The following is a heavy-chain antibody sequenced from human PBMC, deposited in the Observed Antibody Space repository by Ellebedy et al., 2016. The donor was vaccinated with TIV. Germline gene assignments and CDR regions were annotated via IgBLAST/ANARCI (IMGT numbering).Heavy chain of an antibody. CDR2: IYSGGST. V-gene: IGHV3-53*01. Sequence: GESLKISCAASGFTVSSNYMSWIRQAPGKGLEWVSVIYSGGSTYYADSVKGRFTISRDNSKNTLYLQMNSLRAEDTAVYYCARGDPNIVSAIMEYYFDYWGQGTLVTVSS. CDR1: GFTVSSNY. J-gene: IGHJ4*02. CDR3: ARGDPNIVSAIMEYYFDY. D-gene: IGHD2-8*01.